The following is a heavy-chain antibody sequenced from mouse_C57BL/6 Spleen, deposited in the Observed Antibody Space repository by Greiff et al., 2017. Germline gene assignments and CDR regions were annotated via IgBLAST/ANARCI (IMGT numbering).Heavy chain of an antibody. V-gene: IGHV3-1*01. Sequence: EVKVEESGPGMVKPSQSLSLTCTVTGYSITSGYDWHWIRHSPGNNLEWVGNISYSGSTNYNPTLKSRISITHDTSKNHYFLKLNTVTTEDSATYYCARGGYFDVWGTGTTVTVSS. CDR1: GYSITSGYD. J-gene: IGHJ1*03. CDR3: ARGGYFDV. CDR2: ISYSGST.